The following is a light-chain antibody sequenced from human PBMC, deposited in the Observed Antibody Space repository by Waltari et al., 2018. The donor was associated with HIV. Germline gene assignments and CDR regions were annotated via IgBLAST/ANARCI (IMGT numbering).Light chain of an antibody. V-gene: IGLV3-19*01. CDR2: GKN. CDR3: NSRDSSGNHLMV. CDR1: SLRSYD. Sequence: SSELTQDTAVSVALGQTVRITFKGDSLRSYDESWYQQKPGQAPVLVIDGKNNRPSGISDRFAGSSSGNTASSTITGVQAEDEADYYCNSRDSSGNHLMVFGGGTKLTVL. J-gene: IGLJ2*01.